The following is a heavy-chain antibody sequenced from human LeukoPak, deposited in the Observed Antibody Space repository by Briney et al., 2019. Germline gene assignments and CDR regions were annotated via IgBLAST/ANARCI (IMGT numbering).Heavy chain of an antibody. D-gene: IGHD3-10*01. V-gene: IGHV1-2*02. CDR2: INPNSGDT. Sequence: ASVKVSCKASGYTFTGDYIHWVRQAPGQGLEWMGWINPNSGDTNYAQTFQGRVTMTRDTSISTAYMELSRLRSDDTAVYYCARDPYGSGSRRKIFAYWGQGTLVTVFS. J-gene: IGHJ4*02. CDR1: GYTFTGDY. CDR3: ARDPYGSGSRRKIFAY.